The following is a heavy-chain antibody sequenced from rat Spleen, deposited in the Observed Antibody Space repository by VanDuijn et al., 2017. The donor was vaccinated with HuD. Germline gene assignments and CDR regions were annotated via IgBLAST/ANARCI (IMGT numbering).Heavy chain of an antibody. V-gene: IGHV5-35*01. CDR2: ITPDGSST. CDR3: TSRGSNYRNWFAN. CDR1: GFSFSSNW. D-gene: IGHD1-10*01. J-gene: IGHJ3*01. Sequence: EVQLVESDGGLVQPGSPLKLSCAASGFSFSSNWLNWIRQAPGKGLEWIASITPDGSSTYYTDTVKGRFVISKDNAKNTGNLQMNNLRSEDTAIYYCTSRGSNYRNWFANWGQGTLVTVSS.